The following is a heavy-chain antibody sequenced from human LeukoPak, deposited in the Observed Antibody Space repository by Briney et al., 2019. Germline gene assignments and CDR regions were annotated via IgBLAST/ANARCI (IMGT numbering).Heavy chain of an antibody. D-gene: IGHD1-14*01. Sequence: SQTLSLTCAISGDSVSSNIVAWNWIRQSPSRGLEWPGRTYYRSKWYHDYALSVKSRITINPDTSKNQFSLQLNSVTPEDTTVYYCARGLSVTGYYFDFWGQGTLVTVSS. J-gene: IGHJ4*02. CDR3: ARGLSVTGYYFDF. CDR2: TYYRSKWYH. V-gene: IGHV6-1*01. CDR1: GDSVSSNIVA.